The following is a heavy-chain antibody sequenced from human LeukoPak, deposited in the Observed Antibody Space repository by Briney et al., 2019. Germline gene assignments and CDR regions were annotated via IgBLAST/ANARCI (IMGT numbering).Heavy chain of an antibody. D-gene: IGHD4-17*01. CDR2: LYNNGST. CDR3: TRDIGSGDYVFFDS. Sequence: PAETLSLTCTVSGASVSGYYWSWIRLPAGKGLEWIGRLYNNGSTNCDPSLKSRVTMSVDTSKNQLSLRLKSVTAADTAVYYCTRDIGSGDYVFFDSWGQGTRVIVSS. J-gene: IGHJ4*02. CDR1: GASVSGYY. V-gene: IGHV4-4*07.